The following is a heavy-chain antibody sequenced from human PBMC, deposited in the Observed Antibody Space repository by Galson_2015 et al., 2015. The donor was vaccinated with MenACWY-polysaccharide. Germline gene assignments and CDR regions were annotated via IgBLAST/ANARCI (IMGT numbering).Heavy chain of an antibody. CDR1: GGSFSGYY. CDR2: INSSGST. V-gene: IGHV4-34*01. J-gene: IGHJ4*02. Sequence: LSLTCAVYGGSFSGYYYNWIRQPPGKGLEWIGEINSSGSTNYNPSLKSRVTISIDTFKNQFSLKVNSVTAADTAVYYCARRYSSGWYYFDTWGQGTLVTVSS. CDR3: ARRYSSGWYYFDT. D-gene: IGHD6-19*01.